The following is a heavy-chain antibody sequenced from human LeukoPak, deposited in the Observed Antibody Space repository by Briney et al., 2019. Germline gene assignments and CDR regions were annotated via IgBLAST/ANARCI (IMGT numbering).Heavy chain of an antibody. V-gene: IGHV3-74*03. Sequence: GGSLRLSCAASGFTFRNYWMHWVRQAPGKGLLWVSHINSDGRSTTYADSVKGRFTISRDNAKNTLYLQMNSLRAEDTAVYYCARGPTSLFIDCWGQGTLVTVSS. CDR1: GFTFRNYW. CDR3: ARGPTSLFIDC. D-gene: IGHD1-26*01. J-gene: IGHJ4*02. CDR2: INSDGRST.